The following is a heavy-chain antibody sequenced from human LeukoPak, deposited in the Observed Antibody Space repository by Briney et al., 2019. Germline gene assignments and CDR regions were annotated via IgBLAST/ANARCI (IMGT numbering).Heavy chain of an antibody. CDR2: IYPDDSDT. CDR3: ARRPYSSGWFD. V-gene: IGHV5-51*01. Sequence: GESLKISCKGSGYSFTSYWIGWVRQMPGKGLEWMGIIYPDDSDTRYSPSFQGQVTTSADKSITTAYLQWSSLKASDTAMYYCARRPYSSGWFDWGQGTLVTVSS. CDR1: GYSFTSYW. J-gene: IGHJ1*01. D-gene: IGHD6-19*01.